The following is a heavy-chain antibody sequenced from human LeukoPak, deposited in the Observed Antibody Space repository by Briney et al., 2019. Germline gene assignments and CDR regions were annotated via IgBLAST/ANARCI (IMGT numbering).Heavy chain of an antibody. CDR1: GFTFSNYL. J-gene: IGHJ4*02. CDR3: ARERQNKDFWSGGDY. V-gene: IGHV3-48*04. Sequence: QPGGSLRLSCVGSGFTFSNYLMNWVRQAPGKGLEWVSFISSTGGTIYYADAVKGRFTVSRDNAKNSLYLRMNSLRAEDTAVYYCARERQNKDFWSGGDYWGQGTLVTVSS. D-gene: IGHD3-3*01. CDR2: ISSTGGTI.